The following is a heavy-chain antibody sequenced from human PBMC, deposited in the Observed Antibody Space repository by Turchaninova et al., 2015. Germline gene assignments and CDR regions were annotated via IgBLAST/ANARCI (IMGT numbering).Heavy chain of an antibody. V-gene: IGHV1-2*02. CDR1: GYTFTGYY. D-gene: IGHD3-22*01. CDR2: INPNRCGT. CDR3: AIYHYYDSSGLDY. Sequence: LVQSGAEVKKPGASVKVSCKASGYTFTGYYMHWVRQAPGQGLEWMGWINPNRCGTNYAQKFQGRVTMTRDTSISTAYLELSRLRSDDTAVYYCAIYHYYDSSGLDYWGQGTLVTXSS. J-gene: IGHJ4*02.